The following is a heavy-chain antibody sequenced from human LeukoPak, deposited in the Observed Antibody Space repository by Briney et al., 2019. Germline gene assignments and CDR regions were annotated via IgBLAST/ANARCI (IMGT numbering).Heavy chain of an antibody. Sequence: SETLSLTCTVSGGSISSGDYYWSWIRQPPGKGLEWIGYIYHSGSTYYNPSLKSRVTISVDTSKNQFSLKLSSVTAADTAVYYCARENYYDSSGYYYGYYGMDVWGQGTTVTVSS. J-gene: IGHJ6*02. V-gene: IGHV4-30-4*01. CDR2: IYHSGST. CDR3: ARENYYDSSGYYYGYYGMDV. CDR1: GGSISSGDYY. D-gene: IGHD3-22*01.